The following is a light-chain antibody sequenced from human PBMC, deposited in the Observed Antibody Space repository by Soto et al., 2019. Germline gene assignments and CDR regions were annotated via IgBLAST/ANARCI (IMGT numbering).Light chain of an antibody. CDR2: GNN. CDR3: HCYDSSLSGSAV. J-gene: IGLJ7*01. CDR1: SSNIGAGYD. Sequence: QSVLTQPPSVSGAPGQRVTISCTGSSSNIGAGYDVHWYQQLPGTAPKLLIYGNNNRPSGVPDRFSGSKSGTSASLAITGLQAEDEADYYCHCYDSSLSGSAVFGGGTQLTVL. V-gene: IGLV1-40*01.